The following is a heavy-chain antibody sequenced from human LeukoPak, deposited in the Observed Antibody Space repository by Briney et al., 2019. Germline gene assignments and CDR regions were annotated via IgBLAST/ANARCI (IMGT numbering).Heavy chain of an antibody. CDR1: GYSFTSYW. CDR2: IYPGDSDT. V-gene: IGHV5-51*01. Sequence: GESLRISCKGSGYSFTSYWIGWVRQMPGKGLEWMGIIYPGDSDTRYSPSFQGQVTISADKSISTAYLQWSSLKASDTAVYYCARGYCSSTSCYLAKFDPWGQGTLVTVSS. J-gene: IGHJ5*02. D-gene: IGHD2-2*01. CDR3: ARGYCSSTSCYLAKFDP.